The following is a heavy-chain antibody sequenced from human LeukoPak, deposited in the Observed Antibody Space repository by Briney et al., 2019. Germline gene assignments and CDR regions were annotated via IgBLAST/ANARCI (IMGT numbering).Heavy chain of an antibody. D-gene: IGHD3-3*01. CDR2: IYSSGST. J-gene: IGHJ4*02. CDR3: ARGGDFWSGYSIDY. CDR1: GGSISSYY. Sequence: SQTLSLTCTVSGGSISSYYWNWIRQPAGKGLEWIGRIYSSGSTNYNPSLKSRVTMSVDTSRDQFSLKVNSVTAADTAVYYCARGGDFWSGYSIDYWGQGTLVTVSS. V-gene: IGHV4-4*07.